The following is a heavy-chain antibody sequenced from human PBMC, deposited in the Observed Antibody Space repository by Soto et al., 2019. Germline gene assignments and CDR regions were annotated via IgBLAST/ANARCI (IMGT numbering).Heavy chain of an antibody. D-gene: IGHD3-10*01. J-gene: IGHJ4*02. CDR3: ARVENRIRGVIT. Sequence: PSEILSLTCAVSGGSISSGGYSWSWIRQPPGKGLEWIGYIYHSGSTYYNPSLKSRVTISVDRSKNQFSLKLSSVTAADTAVYYCARVENRIRGVITWGQGTLVTVSS. V-gene: IGHV4-30-2*01. CDR2: IYHSGST. CDR1: GGSISSGGYS.